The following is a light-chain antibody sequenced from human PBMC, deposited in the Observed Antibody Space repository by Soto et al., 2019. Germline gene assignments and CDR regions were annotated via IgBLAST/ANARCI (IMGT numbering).Light chain of an antibody. CDR3: QVWDSSRNRV. V-gene: IGLV3-21*02. CDR2: DDR. CDR1: NIGSKV. J-gene: IGLJ2*01. Sequence: SYELTQPPSASVAPGQTARISCGGDNIGSKVVHWFQQKPGQAPLLVVYDDRAQPSGIPERFSGSNSGNTATLTISGAEAGDEADYYCQVWDSSRNRVFGGGTQLTVL.